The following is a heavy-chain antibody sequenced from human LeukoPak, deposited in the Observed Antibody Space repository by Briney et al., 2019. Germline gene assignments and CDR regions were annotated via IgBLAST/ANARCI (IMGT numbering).Heavy chain of an antibody. V-gene: IGHV3-23*01. D-gene: IGHD3-10*01. CDR2: ISGVGGST. Sequence: PGGSLTLSCAASGFTFSSYAMSWVRQAPGRGLEWVSAISGVGGSTYYADSVKGRFTISRDNSKNTLYLQMNSPRAEDTAVYYCAKGGLWRVPGELLFWRGFDYWGQGTLVTVSS. CDR1: GFTFSSYA. CDR3: AKGGLWRVPGELLFWRGFDY. J-gene: IGHJ4*02.